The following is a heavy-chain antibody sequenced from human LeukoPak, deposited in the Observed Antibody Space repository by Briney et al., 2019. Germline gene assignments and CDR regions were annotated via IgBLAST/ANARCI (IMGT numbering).Heavy chain of an antibody. V-gene: IGHV4-59*01. J-gene: IGHJ4*02. CDR1: GGSISSYY. CDR2: IYYSGST. D-gene: IGHD3-10*01. Sequence: SETLSLTCTVSGGSISSYYWSWIRQPPGKGLEWIGYIYYSGSTNYNPSLKSRVTISVDTSKNQFSLKLSSVTAADTAVYYCARGARSHMVRGVTPDYWGQGTLVTVSS. CDR3: ARGARSHMVRGVTPDY.